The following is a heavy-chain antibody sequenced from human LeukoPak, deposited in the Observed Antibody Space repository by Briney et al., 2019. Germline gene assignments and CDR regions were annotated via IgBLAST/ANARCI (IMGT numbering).Heavy chain of an antibody. D-gene: IGHD3-16*01. CDR3: AKGTQFGSTHWFDP. Sequence: GGSLRLSCAASGFTFSSYAMSWVRQAPGKGLEWVSVISGSGGSTFYADSVKGRFTISRDNSKSTLYLQMNSLGAEDTAVYYCAKGTQFGSTHWFDPWGQGTLVTASS. J-gene: IGHJ5*02. CDR1: GFTFSSYA. V-gene: IGHV3-23*01. CDR2: ISGSGGST.